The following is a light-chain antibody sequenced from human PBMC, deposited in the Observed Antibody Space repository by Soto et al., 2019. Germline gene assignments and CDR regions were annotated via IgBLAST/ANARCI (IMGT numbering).Light chain of an antibody. J-gene: IGKJ5*01. Sequence: EIVVTQGPATLSVSPGERVTLSCRASQSVSSSLAWYQPRPGQAPRLLIYDASNRATGIPARLSGSGSGTDFTLTISSLESEDSAFYYCPQRSNLITFGQGTRLEIK. CDR1: QSVSSS. CDR2: DAS. CDR3: PQRSNLIT. V-gene: IGKV3-11*01.